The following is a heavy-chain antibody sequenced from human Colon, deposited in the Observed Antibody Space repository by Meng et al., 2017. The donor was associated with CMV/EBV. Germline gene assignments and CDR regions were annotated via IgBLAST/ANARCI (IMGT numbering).Heavy chain of an antibody. CDR1: GFSFGSYT. V-gene: IGHV3-21*01. Sequence: GGSLRLSCVASGFSFGSYTMHWVRQAPGKGLEWISSISTTSSYIYYADSVKGRFTISRDSAQDSLYLQMNSLRAEDTAVYYCARDTITVIDYWGQGTLVTVSS. J-gene: IGHJ4*02. CDR3: ARDTITVIDY. CDR2: ISTTSSYI. D-gene: IGHD3-22*01.